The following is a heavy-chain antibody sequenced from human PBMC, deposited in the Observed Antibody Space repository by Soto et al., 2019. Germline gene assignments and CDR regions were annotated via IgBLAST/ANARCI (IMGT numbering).Heavy chain of an antibody. D-gene: IGHD6-19*01. CDR2: ISGLNGNT. CDR3: ARDRGVAPPVAGNTHYYYYMDV. CDR1: GYSFTNYG. Sequence: QDQLVQSGAEVKKPGASVTVSCKASGYSFTNYGITWVRQAPGQGLEWMGWISGLNGNTHYAQKLQGRGTMTTDASTRTAYRELRSLRSDDTAVYYCARDRGVAPPVAGNTHYYYYMDVWGKGTTVTVSS. J-gene: IGHJ6*03. V-gene: IGHV1-18*01.